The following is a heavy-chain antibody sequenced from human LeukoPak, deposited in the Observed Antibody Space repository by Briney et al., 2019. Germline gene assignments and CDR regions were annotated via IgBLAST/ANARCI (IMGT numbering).Heavy chain of an antibody. V-gene: IGHV3-21*01. Sequence: GGSLRLSCAASGFTFSSYGMTWVRQAPGKGLEWVSSITSRSYIYYADSVKGRFTISRDNAKNSLYLQMNSLRAEDTAVYYCARDNGWYYFDYWGQGTLVTVSS. CDR2: ITSRSYI. CDR3: ARDNGWYYFDY. J-gene: IGHJ4*02. D-gene: IGHD6-19*01. CDR1: GFTFSSYG.